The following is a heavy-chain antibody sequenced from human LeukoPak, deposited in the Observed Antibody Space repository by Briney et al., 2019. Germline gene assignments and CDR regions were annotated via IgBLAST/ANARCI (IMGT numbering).Heavy chain of an antibody. CDR2: IYYSGST. D-gene: IGHD3-22*01. Sequence: SETLSLTCTVSGGSISSYYWSWIRQPPGKGLEWIGYIYYSGSTNYNPSLKSRVTISVDSSKNQFSLKLSSVTAADTAVYYCARGKWLWFDYWGQGTLVTVSS. V-gene: IGHV4-59*08. CDR1: GGSISSYY. CDR3: ARGKWLWFDY. J-gene: IGHJ4*02.